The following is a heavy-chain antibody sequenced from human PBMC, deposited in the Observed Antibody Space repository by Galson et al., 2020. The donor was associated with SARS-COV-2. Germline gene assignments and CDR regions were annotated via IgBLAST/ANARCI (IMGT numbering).Heavy chain of an antibody. CDR3: ARVVLEG. V-gene: IGHV3-30-3*01. Sequence: TGGSLRLSCAASGFTFSRYVMHWVRQAPGKGLEWVAVISFDGINKNYAGAVKGRFTISRDNSRNTLYLQMNSLRVEDTAVYYCARVVLEGWGQGTLVTVSS. J-gene: IGHJ4*02. CDR2: ISFDGINK. CDR1: GFTFSRYV. D-gene: IGHD3-3*02.